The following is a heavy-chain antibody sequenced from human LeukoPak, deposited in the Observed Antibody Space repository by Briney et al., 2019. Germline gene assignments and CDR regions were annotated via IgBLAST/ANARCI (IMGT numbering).Heavy chain of an antibody. J-gene: IGHJ4*02. CDR1: GFTFSSYW. D-gene: IGHD6-13*01. CDR2: INTDGSST. CDR3: ARVSSSSWWALDY. V-gene: IGHV3-74*01. Sequence: GGSLRLSCAASGFTFSSYWMHWVRQAPGKGLVWVSLINTDGSSTSYADSVKGRFTISRDNAKNTLYLQMNSLRAEDTAVYYCARVSSSSWWALDYWGQGTLVTVSS.